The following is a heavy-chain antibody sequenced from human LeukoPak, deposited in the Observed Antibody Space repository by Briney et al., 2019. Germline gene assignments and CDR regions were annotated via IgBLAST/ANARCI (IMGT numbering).Heavy chain of an antibody. CDR1: GFTFSSYA. V-gene: IGHV3-23*01. CDR2: ISGSGGST. CDR3: AKAGRGYSGYDFDY. J-gene: IGHJ4*02. Sequence: GGSLRLSCAASGFTFSSYAMSWVRQAPGKGLEWVSAISGSGGSTYYADSVKGRFTISRGNSKNTLYLQMNSLRAEDTAVYYCAKAGRGYSGYDFDYWGQGTLVTVSS. D-gene: IGHD5-12*01.